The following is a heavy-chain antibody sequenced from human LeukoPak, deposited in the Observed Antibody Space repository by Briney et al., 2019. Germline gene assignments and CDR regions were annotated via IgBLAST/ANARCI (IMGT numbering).Heavy chain of an antibody. V-gene: IGHV4-59*08. Sequence: PSETLALTCTVSGGSISSYYWSWIRQPPGKGLEWSEYIYYSGSTKYNPSLKSRVTISVDTSKNQFPLKLSSVTAADTAVYYCARHVGYCSGRSCYGVAFDIWGQGTMVTVSS. CDR1: GGSISSYY. D-gene: IGHD2-15*01. CDR2: IYYSGST. J-gene: IGHJ3*02. CDR3: ARHVGYCSGRSCYGVAFDI.